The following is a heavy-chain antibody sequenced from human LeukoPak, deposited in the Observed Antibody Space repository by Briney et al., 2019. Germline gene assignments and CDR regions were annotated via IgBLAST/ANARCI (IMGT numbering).Heavy chain of an antibody. CDR2: INPNSGGT. D-gene: IGHD6-19*01. CDR3: ARDRYSSENWFDP. J-gene: IGHJ5*02. CDR1: GYTFTGYY. Sequence: GASVKVSCKASGYTFTGYYMHWVRQAPGQGLEWMGWINPNSGGTNYAQKFQGRVTMTRDTSISTAYMELSRLRSDDTAVYYCARDRYSSENWFDPWGQGTLVTVSS. V-gene: IGHV1-2*02.